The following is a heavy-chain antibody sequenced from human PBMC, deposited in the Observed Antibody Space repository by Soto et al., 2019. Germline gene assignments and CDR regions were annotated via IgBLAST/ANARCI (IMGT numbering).Heavy chain of an antibody. CDR2: IWFDGNKQ. J-gene: IGHJ4*02. CDR3: ARGLQSLFDY. Sequence: GGSMRLSCAASGFTFGNYGMHWVRQAPGKGLEWVAVIWFDGNKQHYADSVKGRFTISRDNSKNTLYVQMTSLRAEDPAVYYCARGLQSLFDYWGQGTLVTVSS. CDR1: GFTFGNYG. V-gene: IGHV3-33*01.